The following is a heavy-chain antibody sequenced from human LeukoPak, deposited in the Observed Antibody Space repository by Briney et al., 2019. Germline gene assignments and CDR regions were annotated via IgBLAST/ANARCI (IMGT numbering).Heavy chain of an antibody. V-gene: IGHV3-33*01. Sequence: SGGSLRLSCAASGFTFSTYGMHWVRQAPGKGLEWVAVIWNDGSNKYYADSVKGRFTISRDNSKNTLYLQMNSLRAEDTAVYYCARAKRGNYYYDSSGYFPKMMLSENDAFDIWGQGTMVTVSS. J-gene: IGHJ3*02. CDR3: ARAKRGNYYYDSSGYFPKMMLSENDAFDI. D-gene: IGHD3-22*01. CDR2: IWNDGSNK. CDR1: GFTFSTYG.